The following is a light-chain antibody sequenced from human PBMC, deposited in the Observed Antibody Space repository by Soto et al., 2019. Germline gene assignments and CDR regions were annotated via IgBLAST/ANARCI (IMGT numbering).Light chain of an antibody. J-gene: IGKJ5*01. V-gene: IGKV1-5*01. CDR3: QQRSDWPIT. Sequence: DIQMTQSPSTLSASVGDRVIITCRASQTISTWVAWYQHKTGKAPTLLIYDASSLESGVPSRFSGGGSGTEFTLTISSLDSEDFAIYYCQQRSDWPITFGQGTRLAI. CDR1: QTISTW. CDR2: DAS.